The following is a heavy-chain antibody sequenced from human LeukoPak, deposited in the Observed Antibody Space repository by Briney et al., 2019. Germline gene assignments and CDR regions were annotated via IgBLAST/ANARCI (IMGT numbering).Heavy chain of an antibody. J-gene: IGHJ4*02. CDR1: GFTFSSYG. CDR2: ISYDGSNK. CDR3: AKIFTSCSHLFDY. D-gene: IGHD3-16*01. Sequence: PGRSLRLSCAASGFTFSSYGMHWVRQAPGKGLEWVAVISYDGSNKYYADSVKGRFTISRDNSKDTLYLEMNSLRAEDTAVYYCAKIFTSCSHLFDYWGQGTLVTVFS. V-gene: IGHV3-30*18.